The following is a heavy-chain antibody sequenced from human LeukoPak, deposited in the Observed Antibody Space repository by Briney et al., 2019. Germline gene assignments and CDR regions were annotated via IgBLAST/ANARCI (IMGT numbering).Heavy chain of an antibody. D-gene: IGHD2-2*02. Sequence: SVKVSCKASGGTFSSYAISWVRQASGQGLEWMGGIIPIFGTANYAQKFQRRVTITADESSSTAYMELSSLRSEDTAVYYCARGLPPGYCSSTSCYTPNFDYWGQGTLVSLSS. CDR1: GGTFSSYA. V-gene: IGHV1-69*13. J-gene: IGHJ4*02. CDR2: IIPIFGTA. CDR3: ARGLPPGYCSSTSCYTPNFDY.